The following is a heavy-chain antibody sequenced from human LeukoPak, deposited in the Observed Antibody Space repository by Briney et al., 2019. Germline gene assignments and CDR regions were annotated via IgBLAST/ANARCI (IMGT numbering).Heavy chain of an antibody. CDR3: AKVAKHYYGLETYYFFEQ. CDR1: GFTFTTYW. D-gene: IGHD3-10*01. CDR2: IKQDGTEK. J-gene: IGHJ4*02. V-gene: IGHV3-7*01. Sequence: PGGSLRLSCAASGFTFTTYWMSWVRQAPGKGLEWVANIKQDGTEKYYVDSVKGRFTISRDNARNSLELQMNSLRVEDTAVYYCAKVAKHYYGLETYYFFEQWGQGTPVTASS.